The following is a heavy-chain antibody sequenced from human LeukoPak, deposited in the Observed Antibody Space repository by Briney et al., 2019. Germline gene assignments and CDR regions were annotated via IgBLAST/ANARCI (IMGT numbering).Heavy chain of an antibody. J-gene: IGHJ5*02. D-gene: IGHD2-2*03. Sequence: ASVKVSCKASGYTFTDYYIHWLRQAPGQGLEWMGWINPNSGGTNYAQKFQGRVTMTRDTSISTAYMELSRLRSDDTAVYYCARDFGYCSSTSCPPLGFDPWGQGTLVTVSS. CDR3: ARDFGYCSSTSCPPLGFDP. CDR1: GYTFTDYY. CDR2: INPNSGGT. V-gene: IGHV1-2*02.